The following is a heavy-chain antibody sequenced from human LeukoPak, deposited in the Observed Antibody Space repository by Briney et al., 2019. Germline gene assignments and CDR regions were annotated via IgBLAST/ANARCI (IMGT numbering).Heavy chain of an antibody. V-gene: IGHV4-34*01. D-gene: IGHD2-15*01. CDR2: INHSGST. J-gene: IGHJ5*02. Sequence: PSETLSLTCAVYGGSFSGYYWSWIRQPPGKGLEWIGEINHSGSTNYNPSLKSRVTISVDTSKNQFSLKLSSVTAADTAVYYCARGGDIVVVVAATPLNWFDPWGQGTLVTVSS. CDR3: ARGGDIVVVVAATPLNWFDP. CDR1: GGSFSGYY.